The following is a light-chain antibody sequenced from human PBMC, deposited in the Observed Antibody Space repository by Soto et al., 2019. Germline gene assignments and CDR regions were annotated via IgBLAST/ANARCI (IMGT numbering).Light chain of an antibody. CDR2: GAS. CDR1: QGISSN. Sequence: EIVMTQSPSTLSVSGGARATRSCRASQGISSNLAWYQQTPGKAPRLLIYGASTRATGIPSRFSGSGSGTEFTLTISSLQSEDFAAYDCQQYNNCPRTFGQGTKVYIK. J-gene: IGKJ1*01. V-gene: IGKV3-15*01. CDR3: QQYNNCPRT.